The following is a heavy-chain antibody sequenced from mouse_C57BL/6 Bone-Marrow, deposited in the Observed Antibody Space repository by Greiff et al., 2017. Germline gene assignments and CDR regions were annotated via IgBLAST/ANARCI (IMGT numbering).Heavy chain of an antibody. V-gene: IGHV1-63*01. J-gene: IGHJ2*01. CDR2: IYPGGGYN. D-gene: IGHD2-4*01. CDR1: GYTFTNYW. CDR3: ARSYDYDGYYFDY. Sequence: QVQLQQSGAELVRPGTSVKMSCKASGYTFTNYWIGWAKQRPGHGLEWIGDIYPGGGYNNSNEKFKGKATLTADKSSSTAYLQFSSLTSEDSAIYYCARSYDYDGYYFDYWGQGTTLTVSS.